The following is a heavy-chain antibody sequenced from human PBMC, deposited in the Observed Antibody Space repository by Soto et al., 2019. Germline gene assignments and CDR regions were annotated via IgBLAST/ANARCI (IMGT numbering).Heavy chain of an antibody. Sequence: GGSLRLSCAASGFTFSSYSMNWVRQAPGKGLEWVSSISSSSSYIYYADSVKGRFTISRDNAKNSLYLQMNSLRAEDTAVYYCAGTTVTTTWVWFDPWGQGTLVTVSS. D-gene: IGHD4-17*01. J-gene: IGHJ5*02. CDR2: ISSSSSYI. CDR3: AGTTVTTTWVWFDP. V-gene: IGHV3-21*04. CDR1: GFTFSSYS.